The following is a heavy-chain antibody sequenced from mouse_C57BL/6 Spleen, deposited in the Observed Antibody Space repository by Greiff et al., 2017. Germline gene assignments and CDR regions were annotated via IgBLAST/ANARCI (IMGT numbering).Heavy chain of an antibody. V-gene: IGHV3-6*01. CDR1: GYSITSGYY. J-gene: IGHJ4*01. CDR3: ARAGGYYGYEAMDY. Sequence: EVQLVESGPGLVKPSQSLSLTCSVTGYSITSGYYWNWIRQFPGNKLEWMGYISYDGSNNYNPSLKNRISITRDTSKNQFFLKLNSVTTEDTATYYCARAGGYYGYEAMDYWGQGTSVTVSS. D-gene: IGHD2-1*01. CDR2: ISYDGSN.